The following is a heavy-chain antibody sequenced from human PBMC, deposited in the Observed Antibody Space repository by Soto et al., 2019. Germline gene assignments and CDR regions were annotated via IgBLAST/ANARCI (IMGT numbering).Heavy chain of an antibody. Sequence: SETLSLTCAVHGDSFSGYYWSWIRQSPGKGLEWIGEIDHSGNTNYNPSLKSRVTISVDTSSNQVSLKVYSVTAADTALYYCASSGRDLGSSSPKGKNYYSYYGLDVWGQGTTVTVSS. CDR3: ASSGRDLGSSSPKGKNYYSYYGLDV. D-gene: IGHD6-13*01. CDR2: IDHSGNT. V-gene: IGHV4-34*01. CDR1: GDSFSGYY. J-gene: IGHJ6*02.